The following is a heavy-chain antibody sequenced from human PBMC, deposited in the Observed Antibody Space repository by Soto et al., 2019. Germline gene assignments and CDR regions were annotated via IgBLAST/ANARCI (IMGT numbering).Heavy chain of an antibody. CDR2: ISGSGGST. J-gene: IGHJ3*02. CDR1: GFTFSSYA. CDR3: AKDRGYCSSTSCWWAPASHPDAFDI. D-gene: IGHD2-2*01. Sequence: EVQLLESGGGLVQPGGSLRLSCAASGFTFSSYAMSWVRQAPGKGLEWVSAISGSGGSTYYADSVKGRFTISRDNSKNTLYLQMNSLRAEDTAVDYCAKDRGYCSSTSCWWAPASHPDAFDIWGQGTMVTVSS. V-gene: IGHV3-23*01.